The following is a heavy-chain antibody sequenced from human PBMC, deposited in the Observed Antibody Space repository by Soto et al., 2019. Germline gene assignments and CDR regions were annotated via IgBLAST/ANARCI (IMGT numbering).Heavy chain of an antibody. CDR2: IIPIFYTA. J-gene: IGHJ6*02. Sequence: SVKVSCKASGGTFSSYAISWVRQAPGQGLEWMGGIIPIFYTANYAQKFQGRVTITADDSASTAYMELSSLRSEDTAVYYCARGKYSSSWYGSDYYYYYGMDVWGRGTMVTVSS. CDR1: GGTFSSYA. CDR3: ARGKYSSSWYGSDYYYYYGMDV. V-gene: IGHV1-69*13. D-gene: IGHD6-13*01.